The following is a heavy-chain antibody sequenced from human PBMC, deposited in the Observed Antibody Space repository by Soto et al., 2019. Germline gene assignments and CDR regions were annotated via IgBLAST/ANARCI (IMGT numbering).Heavy chain of an antibody. Sequence: EVQLVESGGGLVQPGRSLRLSCAASGFTFGDYAMHWVRQVPGKGLEWVSGISWKSASIGYADSVKGRFTISRDNAKKSLYLQMNSLRVEDTALYYCAKSTGGTANGLDVWGQGTTVTVSS. V-gene: IGHV3-9*01. D-gene: IGHD2-8*02. CDR2: ISWKSASI. CDR3: AKSTGGTANGLDV. CDR1: GFTFGDYA. J-gene: IGHJ6*02.